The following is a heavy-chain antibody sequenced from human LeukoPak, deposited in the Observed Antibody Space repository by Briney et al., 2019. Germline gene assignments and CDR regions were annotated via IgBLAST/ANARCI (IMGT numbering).Heavy chain of an antibody. D-gene: IGHD3-10*01. CDR2: VYPGDSDT. J-gene: IGHJ3*02. V-gene: IGHV5-51*01. Sequence: GESLKISCKASGYTFSDYWIGWVRQMPGQGLEWMGIVYPGDSDTRYSPSFQGQVTISADKSISTAYLQWSSLKASDTAMYYCARRRDYYDAFDIWGQGTMVTVSS. CDR3: ARRRDYYDAFDI. CDR1: GYTFSDYW.